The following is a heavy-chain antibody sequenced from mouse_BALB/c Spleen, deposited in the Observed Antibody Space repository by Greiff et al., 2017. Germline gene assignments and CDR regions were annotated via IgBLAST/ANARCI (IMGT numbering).Heavy chain of an antibody. CDR2: IDPSDSET. V-gene: IGHV1-69*02. J-gene: IGHJ4*01. Sequence: QVQLQQPGAELVKPGAPVKLSCKASGYTFTSYWMNWVKQRPGRGLEWIGRIDPSDSETHYNQKFKDKATLTVDKSSSTAYIQLSSLTSEDSAVYYCARLGGNYVGYAMDYWGQGTSVTVSS. CDR1: GYTFTSYW. CDR3: ARLGGNYVGYAMDY. D-gene: IGHD2-1*01.